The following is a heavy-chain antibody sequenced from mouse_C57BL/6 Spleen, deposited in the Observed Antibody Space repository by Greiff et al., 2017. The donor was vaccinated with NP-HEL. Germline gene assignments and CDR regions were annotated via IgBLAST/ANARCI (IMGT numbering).Heavy chain of an antibody. V-gene: IGHV5-16*01. D-gene: IGHD2-2*01. J-gene: IGHJ1*03. Sequence: EVMLVESEGGLVQPGSSMKLSCTASGFTFSDYYMAWVRQVPEKGLEWVANINYDGSSTYYLDSLKSRFIISRDNAKNILYLQMSSLKSEDTATYYCARTQGYDWYFDVWGTGTTVTVSS. CDR3: ARTQGYDWYFDV. CDR1: GFTFSDYY. CDR2: INYDGSST.